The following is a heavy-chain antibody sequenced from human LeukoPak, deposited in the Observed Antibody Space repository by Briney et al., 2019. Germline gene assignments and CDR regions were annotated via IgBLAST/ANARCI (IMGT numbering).Heavy chain of an antibody. Sequence: SETLSLTCTVSGGSVSSGTYYWSWIRQPPGKGLEWIGNIYYTGSTNYNPSLKSRLTIPVDTSKNQFSLKLSSVTAADTAVYYCARRGGSGRSFDYWGQGTLVTVSS. CDR2: IYYTGST. J-gene: IGHJ4*02. CDR3: ARRGGSGRSFDY. CDR1: GGSVSSGTYY. V-gene: IGHV4-61*01. D-gene: IGHD3-10*01.